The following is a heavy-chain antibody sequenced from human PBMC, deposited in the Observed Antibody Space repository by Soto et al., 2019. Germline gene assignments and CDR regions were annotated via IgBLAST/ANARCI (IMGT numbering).Heavy chain of an antibody. V-gene: IGHV4-34*01. D-gene: IGHD6-13*01. J-gene: IGHJ5*02. Sequence: PSETLSLTCPVYGGSFSGYYWSWIRQPPGRGLAWIGEINHSGSTNYNPSLKSRVTISVDTSKNQFSLKLSSVTAADTAVYYCASQMYSSSWYDWFDPWGQGTLVTVSS. CDR3: ASQMYSSSWYDWFDP. CDR2: INHSGST. CDR1: GGSFSGYY.